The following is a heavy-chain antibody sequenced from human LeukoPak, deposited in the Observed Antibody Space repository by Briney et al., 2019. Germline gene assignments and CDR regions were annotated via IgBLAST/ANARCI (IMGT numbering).Heavy chain of an antibody. Sequence: ASVKVSCKASGGTFSSYAISWVRQAPGQGLEWMGRIIPILGIANYAQKFQGRVTITADKSTSTAYMELSSLRSEDTAVYYCAILANWGSISWYFDLWGRGTLVTVSS. D-gene: IGHD7-27*01. V-gene: IGHV1-69*04. CDR3: AILANWGSISWYFDL. CDR2: IIPILGIA. CDR1: GGTFSSYA. J-gene: IGHJ2*01.